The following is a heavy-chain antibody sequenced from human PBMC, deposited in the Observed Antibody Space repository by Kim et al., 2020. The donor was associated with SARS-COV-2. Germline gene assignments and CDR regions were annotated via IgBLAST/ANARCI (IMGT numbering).Heavy chain of an antibody. J-gene: IGHJ4*02. V-gene: IGHV3-53*04. D-gene: IGHD1-1*01. CDR1: GFTVSSNY. Sequence: GGSLRLSCAASGFTVSSNYISWVRQAPGKGLEWVSVIYSGGSTYYADAVEGRFTISRHNSKNTLYFQMNSLRADDTAAYYCATEGDEGTIFDYCVQGTLV. CDR3: ATEGDEGTIFDY. CDR2: IYSGGST.